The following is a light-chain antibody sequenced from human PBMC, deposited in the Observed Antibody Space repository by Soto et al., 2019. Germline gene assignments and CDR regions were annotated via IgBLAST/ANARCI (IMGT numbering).Light chain of an antibody. J-gene: IGKJ1*01. CDR2: GAS. V-gene: IGKV3-20*01. Sequence: ESVLTQSPGTLSLSQGEKSTLSCRASQSVSSSYLAWYQQKPGQAPRLLIYGASSRATGIPDRFSGSGSGTDFTLTVSRLEPEDFAVYYCQQFGSSSWTFGQRTKVDIK. CDR1: QSVSSSY. CDR3: QQFGSSSWT.